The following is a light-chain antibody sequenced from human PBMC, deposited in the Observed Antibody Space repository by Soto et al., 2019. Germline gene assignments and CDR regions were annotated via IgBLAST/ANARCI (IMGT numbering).Light chain of an antibody. CDR3: AAWDDRLSARV. CDR2: STD. Sequence: QSVLTQPPSASGTPGQRVTISCSGSSSNIEKNYVYWYQQLPGVAPKLLIYSTDLRPSEVPDRFSGSKSGTSASLAISGLRSEDEADYYCAAWDDRLSARVFGGGTKLTVL. J-gene: IGLJ3*02. V-gene: IGLV1-47*02. CDR1: SSNIEKNY.